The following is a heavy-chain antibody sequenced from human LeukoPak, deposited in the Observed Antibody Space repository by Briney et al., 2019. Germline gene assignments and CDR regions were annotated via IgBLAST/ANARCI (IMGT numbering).Heavy chain of an antibody. D-gene: IGHD2-15*01. V-gene: IGHV3-21*01. CDR2: ICSSSSYI. J-gene: IGHJ6*02. Sequence: GGSLRLSCAASGFTFSSYSMNWVRQAPGKGVEWVSSICSSSSYIYYADSVTGRFTISRDNAKNSLYLQMNSLRAEDTAVYYCAREAEYCSGGSCYSRKQNYYYYYGMDVWGQGTTVTVSS. CDR3: AREAEYCSGGSCYSRKQNYYYYYGMDV. CDR1: GFTFSSYS.